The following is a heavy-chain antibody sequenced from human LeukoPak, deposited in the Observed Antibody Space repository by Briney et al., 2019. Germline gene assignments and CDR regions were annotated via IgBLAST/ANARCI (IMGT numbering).Heavy chain of an antibody. D-gene: IGHD6-13*01. CDR2: INHSGST. CDR3: ARGFRRVWRYYFDY. CDR1: GGSFSGYY. V-gene: IGHV4-34*01. Sequence: TSETLSLTCAVYGGSFSGYYWSWVRQPPGKGLEWVGEINHSGSTNYNPSLKRRVTISVDTSKNQFSLKLGSVTAADTAVYYCARGFRRVWRYYFDYWGQGTLVTVSS. J-gene: IGHJ4*02.